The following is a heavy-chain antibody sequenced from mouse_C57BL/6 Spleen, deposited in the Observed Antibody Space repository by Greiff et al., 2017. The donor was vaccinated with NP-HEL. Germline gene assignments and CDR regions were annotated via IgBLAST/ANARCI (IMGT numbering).Heavy chain of an antibody. CDR1: GYTFTSYW. V-gene: IGHV1-64*01. CDR2: IHPNSGST. J-gene: IGHJ1*03. Sequence: VQVVESGAELVKPGASVKLSCKASGYTFTSYWMHWVKQRPGQGLEWIGMIHPNSGSTNYNEKFKSKATLTVDKSSSTAYMQLSSLTSEDSAVYYCARWRYYGSSLWYFDVWGTGTTVTVSS. CDR3: ARWRYYGSSLWYFDV. D-gene: IGHD1-1*01.